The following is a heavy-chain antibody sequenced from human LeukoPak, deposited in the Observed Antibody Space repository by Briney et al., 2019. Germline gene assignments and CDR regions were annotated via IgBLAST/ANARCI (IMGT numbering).Heavy chain of an antibody. CDR3: ARLSKGAFDY. D-gene: IGHD3-16*01. J-gene: IGHJ4*02. Sequence: SETLSLTCTVSGGSISSSSYYWGWIRQPPGKGLEWIGSIYYSGSTYYNPSLKSRVTISVDTSKNQFSLKLSSVTAADMAVYYCARLSKGAFDYWGQGTLVTVSS. V-gene: IGHV4-39*01. CDR1: GGSISSSSYY. CDR2: IYYSGST.